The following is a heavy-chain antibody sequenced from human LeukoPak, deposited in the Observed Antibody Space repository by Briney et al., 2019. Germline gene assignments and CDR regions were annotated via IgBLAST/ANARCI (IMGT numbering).Heavy chain of an antibody. CDR2: MNDSGST. CDR3: ARRARPPGGPKARYNWIDP. CDR1: GGSFSGYY. V-gene: IGHV4-34*01. D-gene: IGHD2-8*02. Sequence: SETLSLTCAVYGGSFSGYYWSWIRQPPGKGLEWIGEMNDSGSTNYNPSLKSRVTISVDTSKNQFSLKLKSVTAPDTAVYYCARRARPPGGPKARYNWIDPWGQGTLVTVSS. J-gene: IGHJ5*02.